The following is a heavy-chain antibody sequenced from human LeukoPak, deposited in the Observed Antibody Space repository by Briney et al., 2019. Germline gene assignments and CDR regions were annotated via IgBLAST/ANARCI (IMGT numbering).Heavy chain of an antibody. CDR2: IYYTGST. Sequence: SESLSLTCTVSGDSISSYYWIWIRQPPGKGLEWIGYIYYTGSTNYSPSLKSRVTISVDTSKNQFSLKLNSVTAADTAVYYCARASKGDSYGYVYWGQGTLVTVSS. D-gene: IGHD5-18*01. V-gene: IGHV4-59*01. CDR1: GDSISSYY. J-gene: IGHJ4*02. CDR3: ARASKGDSYGYVY.